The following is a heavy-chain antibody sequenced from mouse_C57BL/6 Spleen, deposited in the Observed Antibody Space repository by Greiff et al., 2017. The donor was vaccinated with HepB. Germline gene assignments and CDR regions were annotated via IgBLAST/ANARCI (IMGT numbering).Heavy chain of an antibody. V-gene: IGHV1-26*01. Sequence: EVQLQQSGPELVKPGASVKISCKASGYTFTDYYMNWVKQSHGKSLEWIGDINPNNGGTSYNQKFKGKATVTVDKSSSTAYMELRSLTSEDSAVYYCAREGVVATGDYWGQGTSVTVSS. CDR3: AREGVVATGDY. CDR1: GYTFTDYY. D-gene: IGHD1-1*01. CDR2: INPNNGGT. J-gene: IGHJ4*01.